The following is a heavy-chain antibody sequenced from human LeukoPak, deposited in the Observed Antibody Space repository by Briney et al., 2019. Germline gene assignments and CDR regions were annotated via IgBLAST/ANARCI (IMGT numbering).Heavy chain of an antibody. Sequence: PGKSLRLSCAASGFTFSGYGMHWVRQAPGKGLEWVAIIWYDGGNEYYADSVKGRFTISRDNSKNTLYLQVNSLRAEDTAVYYCARSTSGSGYDIDYWGQGTLVTVSS. J-gene: IGHJ4*02. V-gene: IGHV3-33*01. CDR3: ARSTSGSGYDIDY. CDR1: GFTFSGYG. D-gene: IGHD5-12*01. CDR2: IWYDGGNE.